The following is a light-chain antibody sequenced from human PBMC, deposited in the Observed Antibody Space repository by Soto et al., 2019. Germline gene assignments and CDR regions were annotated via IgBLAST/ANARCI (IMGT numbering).Light chain of an antibody. Sequence: SYELTQPSSVSVSPGQTARITCSVDVLAKTYARWFPQKPGQAPVLVIYIGSERPSGIPERFSGSSSGTTGTLTISGAQVEDEADYYCYSAADNNGVFGTGTKVTVL. J-gene: IGLJ1*01. CDR2: IGS. CDR1: VLAKTY. CDR3: YSAADNNGV. V-gene: IGLV3-27*01.